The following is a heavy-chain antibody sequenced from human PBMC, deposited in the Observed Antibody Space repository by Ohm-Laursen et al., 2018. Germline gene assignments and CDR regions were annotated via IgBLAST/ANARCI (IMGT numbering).Heavy chain of an antibody. CDR1: GGTFSSYA. CDR3: ARIVVATTPEGGDCYYFDY. V-gene: IGHV1-69*04. Sequence: SSVKVSCKASGGTFSSYAISWVRQAPGQGLEWMGRIIPILGIANYAQKFQGRVTITADKSTSTAYMELSSLRSEDTAVYYCARIVVATTPEGGDCYYFDYWGQGTLVTVSS. D-gene: IGHD2-21*02. CDR2: IIPILGIA. J-gene: IGHJ4*02.